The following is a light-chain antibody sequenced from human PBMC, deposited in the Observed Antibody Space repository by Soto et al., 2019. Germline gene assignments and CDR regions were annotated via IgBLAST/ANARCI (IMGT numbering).Light chain of an antibody. J-gene: IGLJ1*01. CDR3: AAWDATLSGYV. CDR1: SSNIGTDD. CDR2: KNN. V-gene: IGLV1-47*01. Sequence: QDVVTQPPSASGTPGQRVTISCSGSSSNIGTDDVFWYLQFPGTAPKLLIYKNNQRPSGVSDRFSGSKSGTSASLAISGLRSEDEADYYCAAWDATLSGYVFGTGTKLTVL.